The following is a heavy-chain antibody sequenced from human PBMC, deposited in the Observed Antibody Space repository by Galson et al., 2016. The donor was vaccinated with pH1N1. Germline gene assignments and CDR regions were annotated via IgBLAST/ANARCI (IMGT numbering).Heavy chain of an antibody. Sequence: LSLTCAVYGGSFSDYYWSWIRQPPGKGLEWIGEINHSGSTSYNPSLKSRVTISVDASKNQVSLKLSSVTAADTAVYYCARKEMRGSYYFLGDYWGQGTLVTVSS. V-gene: IGHV4-34*01. D-gene: IGHD3-10*01. J-gene: IGHJ4*02. CDR2: INHSGST. CDR1: GGSFSDYY. CDR3: ARKEMRGSYYFLGDY.